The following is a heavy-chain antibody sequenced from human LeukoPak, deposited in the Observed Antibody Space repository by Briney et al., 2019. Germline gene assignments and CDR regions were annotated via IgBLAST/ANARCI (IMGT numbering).Heavy chain of an antibody. CDR1: GYTFTSYG. D-gene: IGHD3-22*01. CDR2: ISTYNGDT. J-gene: IGHJ4*02. Sequence: ASVKVSCKASGYTFTSYGISWVRQAPGQGLEWMGWISTYNGDTKYAQNLQGRVTMTTDTSTSTAYMELRTLRSDDTAVYYCARGFPPRRNYDTRGYYSYHFDYWGQGTLVTVSS. V-gene: IGHV1-18*01. CDR3: ARGFPPRRNYDTRGYYSYHFDY.